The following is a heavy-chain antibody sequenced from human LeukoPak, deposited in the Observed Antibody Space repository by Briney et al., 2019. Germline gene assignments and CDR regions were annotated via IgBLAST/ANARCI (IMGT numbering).Heavy chain of an antibody. D-gene: IGHD3-10*01. J-gene: IGHJ5*02. CDR3: ARVHYGSGSLSSWFDP. CDR1: GYTFTSYG. V-gene: IGHV1-18*01. CDR2: ISAYNGNT. Sequence: ASVKVSCKASGYTFTSYGISWVRQAPGQGLEWMGWISAYNGNTNYAQKLQGRVTMTTDTSTSTAYMELRSLRSDDAAVYYCARVHYGSGSLSSWFDPWGRGTRVTVSS.